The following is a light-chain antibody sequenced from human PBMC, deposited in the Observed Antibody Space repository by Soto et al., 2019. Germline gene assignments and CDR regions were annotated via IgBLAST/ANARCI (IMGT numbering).Light chain of an antibody. CDR2: GAS. CDR1: QSVSSSY. CDR3: QQYGSSPRT. V-gene: IGKV3-20*01. J-gene: IGKJ2*01. Sequence: EIVLTQSPGTLSLSPGERATLSCRASQSVSSSYLAWYQQKPGQAPRLLIYGASSRATGIPDRFRGSGSGPDFTLTISRLEPEDFAVYYCQQYGSSPRTFGQGTKPEIK.